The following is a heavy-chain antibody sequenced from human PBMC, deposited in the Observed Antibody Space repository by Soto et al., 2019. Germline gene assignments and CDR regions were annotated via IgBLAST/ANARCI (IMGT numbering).Heavy chain of an antibody. CDR1: GGSISSSSYY. CDR3: ARVYGGSSSAPPYYFDY. J-gene: IGHJ4*02. CDR2: INHSGST. V-gene: IGHV4-39*07. Sequence: SETLSLTCTVSGGSISSSSYYWGWIRQPPGKGLEWIGSINHSGSTNYNPSLKSRVTISVDTSKNQFSLKLSSVTAADTAVYYCARVYGGSSSAPPYYFDYWGQGTLVTVSS. D-gene: IGHD6-6*01.